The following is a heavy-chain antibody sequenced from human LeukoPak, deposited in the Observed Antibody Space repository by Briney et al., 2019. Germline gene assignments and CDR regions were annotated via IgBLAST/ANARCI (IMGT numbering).Heavy chain of an antibody. Sequence: ASVKVSCKASGYTFTDYHMHWVRQAPGQGLEWMGRINAYNGNTNYAQKLQGRVTMTTDTSTSTAYMELRSLRSDDTAVYYCVRDLPYEVAARPPFDYWGQGTLVTVSS. V-gene: IGHV1-18*04. CDR2: INAYNGNT. CDR3: VRDLPYEVAARPPFDY. CDR1: GYTFTDYH. J-gene: IGHJ4*02. D-gene: IGHD6-6*01.